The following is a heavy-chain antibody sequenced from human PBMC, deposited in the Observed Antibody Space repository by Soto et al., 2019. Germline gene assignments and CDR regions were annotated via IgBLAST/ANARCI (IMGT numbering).Heavy chain of an antibody. D-gene: IGHD3-22*01. CDR1: GYSFSFFC. V-gene: IGHV5-10-1*01. CDR2: IDPSDSYT. J-gene: IGHJ4*02. CDR3: ARLARGESYDSSGYAIDY. Sequence: GESLKISCTGSGYSFSFFCITWVRQMPGKGAEWMGRIDPSDSYTNYSASFQCHVTISIDMSISTAYLQWSSLKASDTAMYFCARLARGESYDSSGYAIDYWGQGTLVTVSS.